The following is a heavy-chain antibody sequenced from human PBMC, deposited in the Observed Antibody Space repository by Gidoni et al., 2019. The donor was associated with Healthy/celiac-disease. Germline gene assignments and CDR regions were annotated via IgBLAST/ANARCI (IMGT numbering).Heavy chain of an antibody. V-gene: IGHV5-10-1*03. D-gene: IGHD6-13*01. CDR3: ASRVAAAGITNYYYYMDV. J-gene: IGHJ6*03. CDR1: GYSFTSSL. CDR2: IDPSDSYT. Sequence: EVQLVQSGAEVKKPGESLRISCKGSGYSFTSSLISWVRQMPGKGLAWMGRIDPSDSYTNYSPSVQGHVTISADKSISTAYLQWSSLKASDTAMYYCASRVAAAGITNYYYYMDVWGKGTTVTVSS.